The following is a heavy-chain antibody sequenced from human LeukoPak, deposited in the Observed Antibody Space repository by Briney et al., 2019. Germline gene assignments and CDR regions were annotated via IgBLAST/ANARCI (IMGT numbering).Heavy chain of an antibody. D-gene: IGHD3-10*01. CDR3: ARAKFTMVRGVIVPSPNWFDP. CDR1: GGSVSSGSYY. V-gene: IGHV4-61*01. Sequence: SETLSLTCTVSGGSVSSGSYYWSWIRQPPGKGLEWIGYIYYSGSTNYNPSLKSRVTISVDTSKNQFSLKLSSVTAADTAVYYCARAKFTMVRGVIVPSPNWFDPWGQGTLVTVSS. CDR2: IYYSGST. J-gene: IGHJ5*02.